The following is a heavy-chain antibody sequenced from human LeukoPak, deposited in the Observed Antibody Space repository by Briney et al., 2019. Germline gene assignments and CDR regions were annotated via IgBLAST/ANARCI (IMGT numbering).Heavy chain of an antibody. CDR1: GYMFTGYY. V-gene: IGHV1-2*02. Sequence: ASVKVSCKASGYMFTGYYLHWVRQAPGQGLEWMGWINPNSGGTIYAQKFQGGVTMTGDTSITTAYMELSSLRSDDTAVYYCAKEGELVRRYNGVNWFDPWGQGTLVTVSS. CDR2: INPNSGGT. J-gene: IGHJ5*02. D-gene: IGHD6-6*01. CDR3: AKEGELVRRYNGVNWFDP.